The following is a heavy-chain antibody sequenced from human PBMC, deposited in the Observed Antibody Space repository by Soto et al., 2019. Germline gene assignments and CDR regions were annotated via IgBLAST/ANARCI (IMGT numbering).Heavy chain of an antibody. D-gene: IGHD2-21*01. V-gene: IGHV5-51*01. CDR1: GDSFSHYW. CDR3: TGYQNYSWRGHFRRVCLES. CDR2: IYPGDSDT. Sequence: GSLKISGKGSGDSFSHYWIAWVLQMPGKALEWMGIIYPGDSDTRYSPSFQGQVTISADTSINTVYLQWSSLKASDTAMYYCTGYQNYSWRGHFRRVCLESWGQGTLVT. J-gene: IGHJ5*01.